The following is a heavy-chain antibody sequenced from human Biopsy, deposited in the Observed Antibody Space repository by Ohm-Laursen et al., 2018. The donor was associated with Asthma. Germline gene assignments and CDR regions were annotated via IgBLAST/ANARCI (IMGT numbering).Heavy chain of an antibody. D-gene: IGHD3-3*01. CDR1: GGSMTPTSHY. Sequence: SETLSLTWTVSGGSMTPTSHYWDWIRQAPGKGLEWIGYISYGGKTSYNPSLKTRVTISRDTSKNQFSLRLTSVTAADTAVYFCARRITIFGVVQKDHGTDAWGQGTTVIVSS. J-gene: IGHJ6*02. CDR3: ARRITIFGVVQKDHGTDA. V-gene: IGHV4-39*01. CDR2: ISYGGKT.